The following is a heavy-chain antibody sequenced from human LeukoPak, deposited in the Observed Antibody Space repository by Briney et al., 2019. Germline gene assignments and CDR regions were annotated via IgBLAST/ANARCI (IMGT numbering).Heavy chain of an antibody. CDR2: INHSGST. Sequence: SETLSLTCSVAGGSISRYYWSWIRQPPGRGLEWIGEINHSGSTNYNPSLKSRVTISVDTSKNQFSLKLSSVTAADTAVYYCARAYCSSTSCYTHWFDPWGQGTLVTVSS. CDR3: ARAYCSSTSCYTHWFDP. V-gene: IGHV4-34*01. J-gene: IGHJ5*02. D-gene: IGHD2-2*02. CDR1: GGSISRYY.